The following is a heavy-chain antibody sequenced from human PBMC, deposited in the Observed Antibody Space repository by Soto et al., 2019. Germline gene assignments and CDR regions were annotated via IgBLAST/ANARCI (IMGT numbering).Heavy chain of an antibody. J-gene: IGHJ5*02. CDR3: ARVVFRELNWFDP. D-gene: IGHD2-21*01. V-gene: IGHV4-31*02. CDR2: IYYSGST. Sequence: SETLSLTCTVSGGSIISGGYYWSWIRQHPGKGLEWIGYIYYSGSTYYNPSLKSRVTISVDTSKNQFSLKLSSVTAADTAVYYCARVVFRELNWFDPWGQGTLVTVSS. CDR1: GGSIISGGYY.